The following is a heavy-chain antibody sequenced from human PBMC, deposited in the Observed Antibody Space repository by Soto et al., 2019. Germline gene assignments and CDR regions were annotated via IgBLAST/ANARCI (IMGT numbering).Heavy chain of an antibody. V-gene: IGHV3-21*01. CDR3: AGGLDVPAAIFLHYYYYMDV. CDR2: ISSSSSYI. Sequence: GGSLRLSCAASGFTFSSYSMNWVRQAPGKGLEWVSSISSSSSYIYYADSVKGRFTISRDNAKNSLYLQRNSLRAEDTAVYYCAGGLDVPAAIFLHYYYYMDVWGKGTTVTVSS. D-gene: IGHD2-2*01. J-gene: IGHJ6*03. CDR1: GFTFSSYS.